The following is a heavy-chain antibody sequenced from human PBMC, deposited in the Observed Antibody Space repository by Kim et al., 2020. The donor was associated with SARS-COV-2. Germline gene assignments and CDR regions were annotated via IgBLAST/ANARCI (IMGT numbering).Heavy chain of an antibody. J-gene: IGHJ6*02. CDR1: GGSISSGGYY. CDR2: IYYSGST. D-gene: IGHD3-9*01. CDR3: AREKGYYDILTGPRAGWYGMDV. Sequence: SETLSLTCTVSGGSISSGGYYWSWIRQHPGKGLEWIGYIYYSGSTYYNPSLKSRVTISVDTSKNQFSLKLSSVTAADTAVYYCAREKGYYDILTGPRAGWYGMDVWGQGTTVTVSS. V-gene: IGHV4-31*03.